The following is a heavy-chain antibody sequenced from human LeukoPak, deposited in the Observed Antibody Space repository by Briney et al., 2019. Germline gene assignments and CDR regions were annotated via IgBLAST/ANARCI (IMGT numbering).Heavy chain of an antibody. CDR2: IYYSGST. Sequence: SETLSLACAVYGGSFSGYYWSWIRQPPGKGLEWIGYIYYSGSTNYNPSLKSRVTISVDTSKNQFSLKLSSVTAADTAVYYCARALGGLSATWAFDIWGQGTMVTVSS. CDR1: GGSFSGYY. D-gene: IGHD3-16*01. CDR3: ARALGGLSATWAFDI. J-gene: IGHJ3*02. V-gene: IGHV4-59*01.